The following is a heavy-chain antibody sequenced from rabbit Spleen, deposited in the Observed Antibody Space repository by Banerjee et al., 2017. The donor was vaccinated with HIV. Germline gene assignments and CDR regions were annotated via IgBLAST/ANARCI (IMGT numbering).Heavy chain of an antibody. Sequence: QSLEESGGDLVKPGASLTLTCMSSGVSFSVSSYMCWVRQAPGKGLEWIACIESGSSGFTYFASWAKGRFTISKTSSTTVTLQMTSLTVADTATYFCARDAGSGAYIDGYFNLWGPGTLVTVS. D-gene: IGHD8-1*01. CDR3: ARDAGSGAYIDGYFNL. CDR2: IESGSSGFT. V-gene: IGHV1S40*01. CDR1: GVSFSVSSY. J-gene: IGHJ4*01.